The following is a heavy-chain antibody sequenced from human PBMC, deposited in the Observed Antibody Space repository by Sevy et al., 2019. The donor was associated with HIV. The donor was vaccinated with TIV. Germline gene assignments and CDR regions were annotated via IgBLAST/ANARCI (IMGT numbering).Heavy chain of an antibody. CDR1: GFTFSDYA. CDR2: ISWNSGAT. Sequence: GGSLRLSCAASGFTFSDYAMHWVRQVPGKGLEWVSGISWNSGATGYADSVRGRFTISRDNTKNSLYLQMISLRVEDTAFYYCGRAQGYCDVERCYGGSVNAFDIWGQGTMVTVSS. D-gene: IGHD2-15*01. J-gene: IGHJ3*02. CDR3: GRAQGYCDVERCYGGSVNAFDI. V-gene: IGHV3-9*01.